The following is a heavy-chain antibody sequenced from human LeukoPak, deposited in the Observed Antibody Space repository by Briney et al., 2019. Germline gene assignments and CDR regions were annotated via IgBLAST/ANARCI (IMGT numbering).Heavy chain of an antibody. CDR3: ARDIRGAGTLAFDY. D-gene: IGHD6-13*01. CDR2: IYSGDTT. V-gene: IGHV3-53*05. CDR1: GFTVSSNY. J-gene: IGHJ4*02. Sequence: GSLRLSCAASGFTVSSNYMSWVRRAPGKGLEWVSVIYSGDTTYYADSVKGRFTISRDNSRNTLYLQMNSLTTEDTAVYYCARDIRGAGTLAFDYWGQGTLVTVSS.